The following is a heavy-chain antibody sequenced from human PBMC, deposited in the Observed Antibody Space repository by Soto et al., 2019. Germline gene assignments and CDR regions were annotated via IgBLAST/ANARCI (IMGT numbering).Heavy chain of an antibody. CDR1: GDSISSGGHY. CDR2: MYYSGST. V-gene: IGHV4-31*03. CDR3: ARAPGDYFDY. J-gene: IGHJ4*02. Sequence: SETLSLTCTVSGDSISSGGHYWSWIRQHPGKGLEWIGYMYYSGSTYYNPSLKSRVTMLVDTSKNQFSLKLSSVTAADTAVYYCARAPGDYFDYWGQGTLVTVSS.